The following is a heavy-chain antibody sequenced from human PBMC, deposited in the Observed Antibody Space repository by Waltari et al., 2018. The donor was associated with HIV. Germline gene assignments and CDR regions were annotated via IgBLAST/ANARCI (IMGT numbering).Heavy chain of an antibody. J-gene: IGHJ4*02. CDR2: IKQDESEK. D-gene: IGHD3-22*01. V-gene: IGHV3-7*01. CDR3: AREALYDSSGYYFDY. CDR1: EFTFNTYW. Sequence: EVQLVESGGGLVQPGGSLRLSCAAYEFTFNTYWMTWVRQAPGKGLEWVANIKQDESEKYYVDSVKGRFTISRDNAKNSLFLQMNSLRAEDTAVYYCAREALYDSSGYYFDYWGQGTLVTVSS.